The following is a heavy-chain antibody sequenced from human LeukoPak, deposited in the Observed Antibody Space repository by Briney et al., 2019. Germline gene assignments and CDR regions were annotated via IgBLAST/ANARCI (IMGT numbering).Heavy chain of an antibody. Sequence: GESLKISCQASGYIFTNYWIGWVRQMPGEGLEWMGIIYPGDSHTKYSPSFQGQVTISVDKSIRTAFLQWSSLKASDTAIYYCVKDSGCSSQYTFDYWGQGTLVTVSS. CDR2: IYPGDSHT. CDR1: GYIFTNYW. V-gene: IGHV5-51*01. J-gene: IGHJ4*02. CDR3: VKDSGCSSQYTFDY. D-gene: IGHD3-22*01.